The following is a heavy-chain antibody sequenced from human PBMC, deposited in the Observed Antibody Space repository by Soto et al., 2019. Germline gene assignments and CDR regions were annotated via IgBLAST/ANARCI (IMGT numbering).Heavy chain of an antibody. CDR1: GFTFSGYN. CDR3: AKPRGYYDSSGYPTPDY. J-gene: IGHJ4*02. Sequence: PGGSLRLSCAASGFTFSGYNMNWVRQAPGKGLEWVSYISSSSGTIYYADSVKGRFTISRGNAKNSLYLQMNSLRAEDTAVYYCAKPRGYYDSSGYPTPDYWGQGTLVTVSS. D-gene: IGHD3-22*01. V-gene: IGHV3-48*01. CDR2: ISSSSGTI.